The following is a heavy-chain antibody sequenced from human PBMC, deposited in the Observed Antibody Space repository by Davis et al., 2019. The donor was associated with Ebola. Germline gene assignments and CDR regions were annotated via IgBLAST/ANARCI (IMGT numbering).Heavy chain of an antibody. J-gene: IGHJ6*02. Sequence: GESLKISCAASGFTFSSYSISWVRQAPGKGLEWVSYISSSSSTIYYADSVKGRFTISRDNSKNTLYLQMNSLRAEDTAVYYCAKDGEMSSGWYYYYYGMDVWGQGTTVTVSS. CDR2: ISSSSSTI. CDR3: AKDGEMSSGWYYYYYGMDV. CDR1: GFTFSSYS. V-gene: IGHV3-48*01. D-gene: IGHD6-19*01.